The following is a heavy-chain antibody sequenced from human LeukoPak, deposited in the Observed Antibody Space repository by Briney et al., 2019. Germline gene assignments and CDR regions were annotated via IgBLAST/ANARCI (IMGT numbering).Heavy chain of an antibody. CDR1: GGSISSYY. J-gene: IGHJ3*02. CDR3: AREQDYGGNSGSDAFDI. CDR2: IYYSGST. Sequence: PSETLSLTCTVSGGSISSYYWSWIRQPPGKGLEWIGYIYYSGSTNYNPSLKSRVTISVDTSKNQFSLKLSSVTAADTAVYYCAREQDYGGNSGSDAFDIWGQGTMVTVSS. V-gene: IGHV4-59*01. D-gene: IGHD4-23*01.